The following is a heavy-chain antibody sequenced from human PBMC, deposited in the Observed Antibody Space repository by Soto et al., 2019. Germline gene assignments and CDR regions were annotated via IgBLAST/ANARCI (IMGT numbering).Heavy chain of an antibody. CDR3: ARGFGYFDY. J-gene: IGHJ4*02. CDR1: GGSISSGGYS. Sequence: SETLSLTCAVSGGSISSGGYSWSWIRQPPGKGLEWIGYMYHSGSTYYNPSLKSRVTISIDRSKNQFSLKLSSVTAADTAVYYCARGFGYFDYWGQGTLVTVSS. CDR2: MYHSGST. D-gene: IGHD3-10*01. V-gene: IGHV4-30-2*01.